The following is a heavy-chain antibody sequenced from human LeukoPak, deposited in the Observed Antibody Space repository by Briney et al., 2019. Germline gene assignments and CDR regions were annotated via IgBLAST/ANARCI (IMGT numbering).Heavy chain of an antibody. CDR2: IYYSGST. CDR3: ARSLSRSSYGNFDY. D-gene: IGHD3-10*01. V-gene: IGHV4-39*01. J-gene: IGHJ4*02. Sequence: SETLSLTCAVSGGSISSGGYSWSWIRQPPGKGLEWIGSIYYSGSTYYNPSLKSRVTISVDASKNQFSLKLSSVTAADTAVYYCARSLSRSSYGNFDYWGQGTLVTVSP. CDR1: GGSISSGGYS.